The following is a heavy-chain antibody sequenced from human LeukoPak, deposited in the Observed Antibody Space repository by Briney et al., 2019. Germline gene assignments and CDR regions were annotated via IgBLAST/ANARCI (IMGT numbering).Heavy chain of an antibody. CDR3: ARGRSAYDSSAYYYGN. D-gene: IGHD3-22*01. CDR1: GGSISSSNW. J-gene: IGHJ4*02. V-gene: IGHV4-4*02. Sequence: PSETLSLTCAVSGGSISSSNWWSWVRQPPGKGLEWIGEISHSGTTNYNPSLKSRVTTSVDTSKNQFSLKLTSVTAADTAVYYCARGRSAYDSSAYYYGNWGRGILVTVSS. CDR2: ISHSGTT.